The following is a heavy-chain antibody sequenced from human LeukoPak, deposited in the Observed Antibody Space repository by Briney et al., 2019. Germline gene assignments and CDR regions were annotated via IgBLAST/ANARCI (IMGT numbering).Heavy chain of an antibody. CDR2: ISSRGTST. CDR1: GFIFSDFG. J-gene: IGHJ4*02. D-gene: IGHD2-8*02. CDR3: VRGTDCSATTCYPLSAFDY. Sequence: KPGESLRLSCVASGFIFSDFGVNWVRQVPGKGLEWVAFISSRGTSTFYADSVKGRFTISRDTAKKSLDLQMTSLRADDTAAYYCVRGTDCSATTCYPLSAFDYWGQGTLVTVSS. V-gene: IGHV3-21*04.